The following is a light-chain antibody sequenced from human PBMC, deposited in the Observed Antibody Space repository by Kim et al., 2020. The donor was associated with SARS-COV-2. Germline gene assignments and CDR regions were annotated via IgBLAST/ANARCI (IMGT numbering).Light chain of an antibody. CDR2: DDS. J-gene: IGLJ2*01. CDR3: QVWFSSSVRFVV. V-gene: IGLV3-21*02. CDR1: DRSSKS. Sequence: PAEAATGSLGGSDRSSKSMHWNEQKPSQAPVLVVYDDSDQPSAIPGRFSSSNSGTTATLTISRVGAGDEADYYCQVWFSSSVRFVVFGGGTQLTVL.